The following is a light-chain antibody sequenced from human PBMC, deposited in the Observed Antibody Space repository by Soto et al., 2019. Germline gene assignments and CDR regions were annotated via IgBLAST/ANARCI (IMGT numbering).Light chain of an antibody. J-gene: IGKJ1*01. CDR2: GAS. V-gene: IGKV3-20*01. CDR1: QSVSNNY. CDR3: QQQVPSPPSWT. Sequence: ETVLTQSPGTLSLSPGERATLFCRASQSVSNNYLAWYQQKPGQAPRLLIYGASSRATGIPDRFSGSGSGTDFSLTISRLEPEDSAVYYCQQQVPSPPSWTFGQGTKVEIK.